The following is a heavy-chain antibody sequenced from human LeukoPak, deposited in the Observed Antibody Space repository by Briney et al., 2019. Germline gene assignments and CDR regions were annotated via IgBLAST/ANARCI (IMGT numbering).Heavy chain of an antibody. CDR3: ARELISSGSLDY. Sequence: GGSLRLSCAASGFTFSSYKMNWVRQAPGKGLEWVSSISSSSSYIYYADSVRGRFTISRDNAKNSLYLQTNSQRAEDTAVYYCARELISSGSLDYWGQGTLVTVSS. J-gene: IGHJ4*02. CDR1: GFTFSSYK. V-gene: IGHV3-21*01. D-gene: IGHD3-10*01. CDR2: ISSSSSYI.